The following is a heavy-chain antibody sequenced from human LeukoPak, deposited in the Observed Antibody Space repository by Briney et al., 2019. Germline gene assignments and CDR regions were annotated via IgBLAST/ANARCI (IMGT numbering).Heavy chain of an antibody. V-gene: IGHV3-11*01. CDR2: ISSSGITK. Sequence: GGSLRLSCAASGFTFSSYWMSWIRQTPGKGLEWLSYISSSGITKYYADSVKGRFTISRDDAKNSLYLQMNSLRAEDTAIYYCARYYGSGSSYPLFDYWGQGTLVTVSS. D-gene: IGHD3-10*01. CDR3: ARYYGSGSSYPLFDY. J-gene: IGHJ4*02. CDR1: GFTFSSYW.